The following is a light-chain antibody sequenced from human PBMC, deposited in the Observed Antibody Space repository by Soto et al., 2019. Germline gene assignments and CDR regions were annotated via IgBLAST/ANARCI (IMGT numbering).Light chain of an antibody. V-gene: IGKV1-39*01. CDR2: DAS. CDR3: QQSYSTPT. CDR1: QSISSN. J-gene: IGKJ5*01. Sequence: DIQMTQSPSSLSASVGDRVTITFRASQSISSNLNWYQQKPGQAPKLLIYDASSLQSGVPSRFSGSGSGTDFTLTISSLQPEDFATYYCQQSYSTPTFGHGTRLEI.